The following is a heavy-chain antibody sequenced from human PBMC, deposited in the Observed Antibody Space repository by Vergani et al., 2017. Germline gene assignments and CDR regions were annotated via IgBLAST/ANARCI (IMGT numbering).Heavy chain of an antibody. J-gene: IGHJ4*02. V-gene: IGHV4-59*01. CDR2: IYYSGST. Sequence: QVQLQESGPGLVKPSETLSLTCTVSGGSISSYYWSWIRQPPGKGLEWIGYIYYSGSTNYNPSLKSRVTISVDTSKNQFSLKLSSVTSADTAVYYCARVDDILTGYTFDYWGEGIRVTVAS. D-gene: IGHD3-9*01. CDR1: GGSISSYY. CDR3: ARVDDILTGYTFDY.